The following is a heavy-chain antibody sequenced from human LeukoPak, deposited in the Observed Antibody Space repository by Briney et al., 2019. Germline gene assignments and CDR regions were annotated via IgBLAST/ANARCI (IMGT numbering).Heavy chain of an antibody. CDR1: GFTFSSYG. CDR2: ISYDGSNK. D-gene: IGHD6-6*01. J-gene: IGHJ4*02. CDR3: AKFGMSSSSGFDY. Sequence: GGSLRLSCAASGFTFSSYGMHWVRQAPGKGLEWVAVISYDGSNKYYADSVKGRFTISRDNSKNTLYPQTNSLRAEDTAVYYCAKFGMSSSSGFDYWGQGTLVTVSS. V-gene: IGHV3-30*18.